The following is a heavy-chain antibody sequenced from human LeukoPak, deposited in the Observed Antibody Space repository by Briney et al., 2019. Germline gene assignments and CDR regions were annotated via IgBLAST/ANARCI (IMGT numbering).Heavy chain of an antibody. Sequence: PGGSLRLSCAASGFTFSSSPMSWARQAPGKGLEWVSAISGSGGTIYYADSVKGRFTISRDNSKNTLYLQMNSLRAEDAAVYYCATWNWNVYYFNYWGQGTLVTVSS. J-gene: IGHJ4*02. CDR3: ATWNWNVYYFNY. V-gene: IGHV3-23*01. CDR2: ISGSGGTI. D-gene: IGHD1-1*01. CDR1: GFTFSSSP.